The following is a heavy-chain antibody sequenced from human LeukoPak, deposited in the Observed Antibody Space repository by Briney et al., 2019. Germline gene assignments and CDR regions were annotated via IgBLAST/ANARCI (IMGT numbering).Heavy chain of an antibody. J-gene: IGHJ4*02. CDR1: GFTFSNYW. CDR2: IKQDGSEN. CDR3: ARVQGSSGPGIFEY. V-gene: IGHV3-7*01. D-gene: IGHD6-19*01. Sequence: GGSLRLSCAASGFTFSNYWMSRVRQAPGKGLEWVANIKQDGSENFYVDSVKGRFTISRDNAKKSLYLQMNSLRVEDTAVYYCARVQGSSGPGIFEYWGQGTLVTVSS.